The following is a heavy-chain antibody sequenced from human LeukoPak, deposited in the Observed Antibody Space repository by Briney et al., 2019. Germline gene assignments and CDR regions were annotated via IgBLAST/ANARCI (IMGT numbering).Heavy chain of an antibody. Sequence: GGSLRLSCAASGFTFSNYWMHWVRQAPGKGLVWVSHITSDGSSTSYADSVKGRFTISRDNAENTLYLQMNSLRAEDTAIYYCAKDRLGAPFDYWGQGTLVTVSS. CDR2: ITSDGSST. CDR1: GFTFSNYW. CDR3: AKDRLGAPFDY. V-gene: IGHV3-74*01. J-gene: IGHJ4*02. D-gene: IGHD1-26*01.